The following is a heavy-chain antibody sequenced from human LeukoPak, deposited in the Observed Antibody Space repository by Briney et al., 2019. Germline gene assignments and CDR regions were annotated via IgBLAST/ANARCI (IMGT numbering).Heavy chain of an antibody. V-gene: IGHV4-59*01. CDR3: ARSGVAAVEFDY. J-gene: IGHJ4*02. Sequence: SETLTLTCTVSGASIGSYYWSWIRQPPGKGLEWIGYIYYSGSTNYHPSQKSRVTISVDTSKNQFSLKLSSVTAADTAVYYCARSGVAAVEFDYWGQGTLVTVSS. CDR1: GASIGSYY. CDR2: IYYSGST. D-gene: IGHD6-13*01.